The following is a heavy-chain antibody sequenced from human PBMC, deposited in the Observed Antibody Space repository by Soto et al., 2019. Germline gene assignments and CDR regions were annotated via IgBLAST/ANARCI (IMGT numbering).Heavy chain of an antibody. D-gene: IGHD2-2*01. J-gene: IGHJ5*02. CDR2: ISAYNGNT. CDR1: GYTFTSYG. Sequence: GASVKVSCKASGYTFTSYGISWVRQAPGQGLEWMGWISAYNGNTNYAQKLQGRVTMTTDTSTSTAYMEMRSLRSDDTAMYYCTRSYPYIVVVPAAMRSWFDPWGQGTLVTVSS. CDR3: TRSYPYIVVVPAAMRSWFDP. V-gene: IGHV1-18*01.